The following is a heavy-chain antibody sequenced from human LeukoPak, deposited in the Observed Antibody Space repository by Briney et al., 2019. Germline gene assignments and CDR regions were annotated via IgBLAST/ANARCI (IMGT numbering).Heavy chain of an antibody. CDR1: GGSISSGGYS. V-gene: IGHV4-30-2*01. CDR2: IYHSGST. Sequence: PSQTLSLTCAVSGGSISSGGYSWSWIRQPPGKGLEWIGYIYHSGSTYYNPSLKSRVTMSIDTSKNHFSLKLISVTAADTAVYYCREERRRTSGSYGMYDYYGMDVWGQGTTVTVSS. D-gene: IGHD1-26*01. CDR3: REERRRTSGSYGMYDYYGMDV. J-gene: IGHJ6*02.